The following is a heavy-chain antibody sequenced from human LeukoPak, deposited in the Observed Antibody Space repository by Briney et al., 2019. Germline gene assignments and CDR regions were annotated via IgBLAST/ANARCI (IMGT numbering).Heavy chain of an antibody. V-gene: IGHV3-48*03. J-gene: IGHJ4*02. D-gene: IGHD4-17*01. Sequence: PGGSLRLSCAASGFTFSSYDVNRVRQAPGKGLEWVSYIGSSGSTLYYAATVKGRFTVSRHNTKNSLFLQMSSLRAEDTAVYYCARVRVTVTTLDYWGEGALVTVSS. CDR3: ARVRVTVTTLDY. CDR1: GFTFSSYD. CDR2: IGSSGSTL.